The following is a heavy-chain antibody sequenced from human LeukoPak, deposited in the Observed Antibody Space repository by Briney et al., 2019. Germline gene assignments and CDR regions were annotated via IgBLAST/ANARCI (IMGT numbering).Heavy chain of an antibody. V-gene: IGHV3-74*01. CDR1: GFTFSRFW. CDR2: ISSDGSTT. Sequence: PGGSLRLSCGASGFTFSRFWMHWVRHAPGKGLVWVSRISSDGSTTTYADSVKGRFTISRDNAKNTLYLQMNSLTAEDTAVYYCARPHTGFDSWGQGTLVTVSS. J-gene: IGHJ4*02. CDR3: ARPHTGFDS.